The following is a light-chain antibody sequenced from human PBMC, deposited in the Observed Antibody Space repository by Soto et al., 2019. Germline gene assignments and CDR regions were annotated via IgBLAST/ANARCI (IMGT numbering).Light chain of an antibody. CDR3: AAGDDSLKCLV. Sequence: QPVLTQPPSASGTPGQRVTISCSGSSSNIGSNNVNRYQQVPETAPKLLIYDNNQWPSGVPDRFSGSKSGTSASLAISGLQSEDEADYYCAAGDDSLKCLVFGGGTKLTVL. V-gene: IGLV1-44*01. CDR1: SSNIGSNN. CDR2: DNN. J-gene: IGLJ2*01.